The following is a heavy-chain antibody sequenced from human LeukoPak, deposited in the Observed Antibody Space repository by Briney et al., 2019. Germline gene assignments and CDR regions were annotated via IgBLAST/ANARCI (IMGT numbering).Heavy chain of an antibody. Sequence: GGSLRLSCAASGFTFSSHAMSWVRQAPGKGLEWVSGISGSGGSTYYADSVKGRFTISRDNSENTLYLQIYSLSAEDTAVFYCLGRGYTIFWGQGTMVTVSS. D-gene: IGHD5-18*01. CDR3: LGRGYTIF. J-gene: IGHJ3*01. CDR1: GFTFSSHA. CDR2: ISGSGGST. V-gene: IGHV3-23*01.